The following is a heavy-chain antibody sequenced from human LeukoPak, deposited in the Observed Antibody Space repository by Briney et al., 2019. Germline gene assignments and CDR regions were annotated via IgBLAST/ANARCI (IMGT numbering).Heavy chain of an antibody. CDR1: GYTFTGYY. CDR2: INPNSGDT. Sequence: GGSLKVSCKASGYTFTGYYMHWVRQAPGQGLEWMGWINPNSGDTNYAQKFQGRVTMTRDTSISTAYMELSRLRSDDTAVYYCASWGIAAAGPLFDYWGQGTLVTVSS. CDR3: ASWGIAAAGPLFDY. D-gene: IGHD6-13*01. V-gene: IGHV1-2*02. J-gene: IGHJ4*02.